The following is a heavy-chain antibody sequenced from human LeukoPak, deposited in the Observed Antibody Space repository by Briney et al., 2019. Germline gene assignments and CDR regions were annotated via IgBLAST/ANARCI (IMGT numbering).Heavy chain of an antibody. CDR3: ARVPSNGPPIDH. Sequence: PGGSLRLSCAASGFSFSDHYMDWVRQAPGKGLEWVGRTRKRTNGYTTEYAASVKDRFTISRDDSKNSLYLQMNSLITEDTAVYYCARVPSNGPPIDHWGQGTLVTVSS. J-gene: IGHJ4*02. V-gene: IGHV3-72*01. CDR1: GFSFSDHY. D-gene: IGHD3-22*01. CDR2: TRKRTNGYTT.